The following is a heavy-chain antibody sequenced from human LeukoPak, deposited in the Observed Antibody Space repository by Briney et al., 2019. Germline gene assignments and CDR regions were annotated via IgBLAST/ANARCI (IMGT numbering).Heavy chain of an antibody. V-gene: IGHV3-21*04. CDR3: ARVSSGIQLWSNYFDY. CDR1: GFTVSSNY. CDR2: ISSSSSYI. D-gene: IGHD5-18*01. J-gene: IGHJ4*02. Sequence: GGSLRLSCAASGFTVSSNYMSWVRQAPGKGLEWVSSISSSSSYIYYADSVKGRFTISRDNAKNSLYLQMSSLRAEDTAVYYCARVSSGIQLWSNYFDYWGQGTLVTVSS.